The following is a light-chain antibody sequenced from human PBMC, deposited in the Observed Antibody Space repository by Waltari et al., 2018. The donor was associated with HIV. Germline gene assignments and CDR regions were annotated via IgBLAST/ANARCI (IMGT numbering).Light chain of an antibody. J-gene: IGLJ2*01. CDR1: SSNIETNT. V-gene: IGLV1-44*01. CDR2: SSN. CDR3: AAWDDSLNGPV. Sequence: QSVLTQAPSASGTPGQRVTISCSGSSSNIETNTVNWYQQLPGTAPKLLIYSSNQRPSGVPVRFSGSKSGTSASLAISGLQSEDEADYYCAAWDDSLNGPVFGGGTKLTVL.